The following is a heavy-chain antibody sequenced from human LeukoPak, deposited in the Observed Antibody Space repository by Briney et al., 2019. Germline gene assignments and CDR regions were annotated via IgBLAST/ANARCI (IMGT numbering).Heavy chain of an antibody. CDR1: GFTFSSYS. CDR2: ISSSSSYI. V-gene: IGHV3-21*01. CDR3: ARAPAPILFDY. D-gene: IGHD2-2*02. Sequence: GGSLRLSCAASGFTFSSYSMNWVRQAPGKGLEWVSSISSSSSYIYYADPVKGRFTISRDNAKNSLYLQMNSLRAEDTAVYYCARAPAPILFDYWGQGTLVTVSS. J-gene: IGHJ4*02.